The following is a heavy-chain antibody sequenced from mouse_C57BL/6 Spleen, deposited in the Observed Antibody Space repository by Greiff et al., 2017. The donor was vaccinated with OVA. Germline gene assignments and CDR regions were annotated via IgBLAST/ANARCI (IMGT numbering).Heavy chain of an antibody. Sequence: VQLQQSGAELVRPGASVKLSCTASGFTIKDDYMHWVKQRPEQGLEWIGWIDPENGDTEYASKFQGKATITADTSSNTAYLQLSSLTSEDTAVYYCTTGALLRLYYLDGWGQGTTLTGAS. CDR1: GFTIKDDY. CDR2: IDPENGDT. CDR3: TTGALLRLYYLDG. V-gene: IGHV14-4*01. D-gene: IGHD1-2*01. J-gene: IGHJ2*01.